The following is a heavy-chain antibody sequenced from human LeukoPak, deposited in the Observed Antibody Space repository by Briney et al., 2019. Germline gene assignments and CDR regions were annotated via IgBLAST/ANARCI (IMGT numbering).Heavy chain of an antibody. CDR2: IYSGGST. V-gene: IGHV3-53*01. Sequence: GGSLRLSCAASGFTVSSNYMSWVRQAPGKGLEWVSVIYSGGSTYYAGSVKGRFTISRDNSKNTLYLQMNSLRAEDTAVYYCARDAEPYYYYYGMDVWGQGTTVTVSS. CDR1: GFTVSSNY. CDR3: ARDAEPYYYYYGMDV. J-gene: IGHJ6*02.